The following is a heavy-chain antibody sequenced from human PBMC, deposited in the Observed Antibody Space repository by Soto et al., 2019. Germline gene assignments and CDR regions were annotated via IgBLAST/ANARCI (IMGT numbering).Heavy chain of an antibody. CDR1: GFTVSSNY. D-gene: IGHD3-10*01. Sequence: PGGSLRLSCAASGFTVSSNYMSWVRQAPGKGLEWVSVISGSGGSTYYADSVKGRFTISRDNSKNTLYLQMNSLRAEDTAVYYCAKYYYGSGSYFDYWGQGTLVTVSS. CDR3: AKYYYGSGSYFDY. V-gene: IGHV3-23*01. J-gene: IGHJ4*02. CDR2: ISGSGGST.